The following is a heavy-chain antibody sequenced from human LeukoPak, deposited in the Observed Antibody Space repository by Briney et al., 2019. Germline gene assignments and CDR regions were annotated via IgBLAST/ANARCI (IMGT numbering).Heavy chain of an antibody. V-gene: IGHV1-3*01. CDR1: GYTFTDYV. J-gene: IGHJ5*02. CDR2: INAGNGNT. Sequence: GASVKVSCKASGYTFTDYVMHWVRQAPGQRLEWMGWINAGNGNTKYSQKFQGRVTITRDTSASAVYMELSSLRSEDTAVYYCAREVWGFDPWGQGTLVTVSS. CDR3: AREVWGFDP. D-gene: IGHD7-27*01.